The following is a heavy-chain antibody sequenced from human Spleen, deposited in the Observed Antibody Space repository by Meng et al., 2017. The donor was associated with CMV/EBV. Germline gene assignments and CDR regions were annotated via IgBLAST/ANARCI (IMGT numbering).Heavy chain of an antibody. D-gene: IGHD6-13*01. CDR1: GFTFSNYA. CDR2: ISGSGGST. V-gene: IGHV3-23*01. Sequence: GESLKISCVASGFTFSNYALTWVRQAPGKGLEWVSAISGSGGSTYYADSVKGRFTISRDNSKNTLYLQMNSLRAEDTAVYYCAKPGSSSWYPGYYFDYWGQGTLVTVSS. CDR3: AKPGSSSWYPGYYFDY. J-gene: IGHJ4*02.